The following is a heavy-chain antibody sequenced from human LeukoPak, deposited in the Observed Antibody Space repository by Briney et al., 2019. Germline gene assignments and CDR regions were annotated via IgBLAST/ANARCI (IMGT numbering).Heavy chain of an antibody. D-gene: IGHD3-3*01. CDR1: GYTFTSYY. CDR3: ARAPGRYDFWSGYYTNWFDP. J-gene: IGHJ5*02. Sequence: GASVKVSCKASGYTFTSYYMHWVRQAPGQGLEWMGIINPSGGSTSYAQKFQGRVTMTRDTSTSTVYMELSSLRSEDTAVYYCARAPGRYDFWSGYYTNWFDPWGQGTLATVSS. V-gene: IGHV1-46*03. CDR2: INPSGGST.